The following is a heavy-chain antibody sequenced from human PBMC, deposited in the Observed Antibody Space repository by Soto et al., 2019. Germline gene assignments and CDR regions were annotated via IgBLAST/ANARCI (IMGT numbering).Heavy chain of an antibody. Sequence: QVQLVESGGGVVQPGRSLRLSCAASGFTFSSYGMHWVRQAPGKGLEWVAVIWYDGSNKYYADSVKGRFTISRDNSKNTLYLQMNSLRAEDTAVYYCARDLAEYSSSFGLKGYYYYGMDVWGQGTTVTVSS. V-gene: IGHV3-33*01. CDR1: GFTFSSYG. D-gene: IGHD6-6*01. CDR3: ARDLAEYSSSFGLKGYYYYGMDV. J-gene: IGHJ6*02. CDR2: IWYDGSNK.